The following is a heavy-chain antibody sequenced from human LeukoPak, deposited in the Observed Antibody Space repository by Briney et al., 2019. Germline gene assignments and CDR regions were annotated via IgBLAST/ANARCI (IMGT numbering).Heavy chain of an antibody. D-gene: IGHD2-15*01. CDR2: IYYSGST. Sequence: PSQTPSLTCTVSGGSISSGGYYWSWIRQHPGKGLEWIGYIYYSGSTYYNPSLKSRVTISVDTSKNQFSLKLSSVTAADTAVYYCARRGRLENWFDPWGQGTLVTVSS. CDR1: GGSISSGGYY. V-gene: IGHV4-31*03. CDR3: ARRGRLENWFDP. J-gene: IGHJ5*02.